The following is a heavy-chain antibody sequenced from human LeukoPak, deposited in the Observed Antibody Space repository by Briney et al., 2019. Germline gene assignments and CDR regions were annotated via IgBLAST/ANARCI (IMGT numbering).Heavy chain of an antibody. V-gene: IGHV3-53*01. Sequence: PGRSLRLSCAASGFTVSSNYMSWVRQAPGKGLEWVSVLSSGGTTYYADSVKGRFTISRDTSKNTLYLQMNSLRAEDTAIYYCARGGDIVGATRSAFDFWGQGTMVTVSS. J-gene: IGHJ3*01. CDR2: LSSGGTT. CDR1: GFTVSSNY. D-gene: IGHD1-26*01. CDR3: ARGGDIVGATRSAFDF.